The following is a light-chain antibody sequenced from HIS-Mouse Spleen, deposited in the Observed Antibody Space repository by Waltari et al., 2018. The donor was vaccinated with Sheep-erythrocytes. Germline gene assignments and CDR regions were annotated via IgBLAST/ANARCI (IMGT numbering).Light chain of an antibody. V-gene: IGKV1-5*03. CDR1: QSISSW. CDR3: QQYNSSLT. J-gene: IGKJ3*01. CDR2: KAS. Sequence: DIQMTQSPSTPSASVGDRVTITYRASQSISSWLAWYQQKPGKAPKLLLYKASSLERGVPSRFSGSGSGTEFTLTISSLQPDDFATYYCQQYNSSLTFGPGTKVDIK.